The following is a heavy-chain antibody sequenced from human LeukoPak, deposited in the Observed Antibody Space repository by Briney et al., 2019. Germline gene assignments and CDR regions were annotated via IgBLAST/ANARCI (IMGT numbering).Heavy chain of an antibody. J-gene: IGHJ4*02. D-gene: IGHD5-18*01. V-gene: IGHV4-59*01. Sequence: ASETLSLTCTVSGGSIGSFYWSWIRQPPGKGLEWIGYIYFRGSTDYNPSLKSRVTISVDTSKNQFSLRLSSLTAADTAVYYCARGSVDTHIDDWGQGTLVTVSS. CDR3: ARGSVDTHIDD. CDR2: IYFRGST. CDR1: GGSIGSFY.